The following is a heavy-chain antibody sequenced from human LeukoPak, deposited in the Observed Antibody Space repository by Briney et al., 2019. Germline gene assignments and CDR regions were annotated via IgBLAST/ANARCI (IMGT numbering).Heavy chain of an antibody. D-gene: IGHD6-19*01. CDR3: ARGRVRVAVAGPHYFDY. V-gene: IGHV1-69*13. J-gene: IGHJ4*02. CDR1: GGTFSSYA. CDR2: IVPIFGTA. Sequence: SVKVSCKASGGTFSSYAISWVRQAPGQGLEWMGGIVPIFGTANYAQKFQGRVTITADESTSTAYMELSSLRSEDTAVYYCARGRVRVAVAGPHYFDYWGQGTLVTVSS.